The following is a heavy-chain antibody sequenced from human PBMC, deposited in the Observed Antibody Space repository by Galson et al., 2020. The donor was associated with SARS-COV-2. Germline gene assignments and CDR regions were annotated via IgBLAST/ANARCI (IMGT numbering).Heavy chain of an antibody. CDR3: ARDLWSIAAAGSYYYYGMDV. CDR2: IYYSGST. CDR1: GGSISSGGYY. Sequence: SQTLSLTCTVSGGSISSGGYYWSWIRQHPGKGLEWIGYIYYSGSTYYNPSLKSRVTISVDTSKNQFSLKLSSVTAADTAVYYCARDLWSIAAAGSYYYYGMDVWGQGTTVTVSS. V-gene: IGHV4-31*03. J-gene: IGHJ6*02. D-gene: IGHD6-13*01.